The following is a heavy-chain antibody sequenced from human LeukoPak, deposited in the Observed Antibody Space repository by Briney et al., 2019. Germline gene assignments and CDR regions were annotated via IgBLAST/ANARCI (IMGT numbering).Heavy chain of an antibody. V-gene: IGHV4-31*03. CDR3: ASVRSETDYYSYYMDV. D-gene: IGHD3-10*01. J-gene: IGHJ6*03. Sequence: PSETLSLTCTVSGGSISSGGYYWSWIRQHPGKGLEGIGYIYYSGSTYYNPSLKSRVTISVDTSKNQFSLKLSSVTAADTAVYYCASVRSETDYYSYYMDVWGKGTTVTVSS. CDR2: IYYSGST. CDR1: GGSISSGGYY.